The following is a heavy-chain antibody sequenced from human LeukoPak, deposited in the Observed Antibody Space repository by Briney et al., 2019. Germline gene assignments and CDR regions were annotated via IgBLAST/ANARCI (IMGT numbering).Heavy chain of an antibody. CDR1: GFTFSSYA. Sequence: GGSLRLSWAASGFTFSSYAMHWVSQAPGKGLEWVAVISYDGSNKYYADSVKGRFTISRDNSKNTLYLQMNSLRAEDTAVYYCARARVDYWGQGTLVTVSS. J-gene: IGHJ4*02. V-gene: IGHV3-30-3*01. CDR3: ARARVDY. CDR2: ISYDGSNK.